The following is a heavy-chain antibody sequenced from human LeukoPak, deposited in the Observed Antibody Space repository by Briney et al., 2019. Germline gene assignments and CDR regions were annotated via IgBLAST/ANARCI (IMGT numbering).Heavy chain of an antibody. D-gene: IGHD3-9*01. CDR2: FDPEDGET. CDR1: GYTLTELS. J-gene: IGHJ4*02. V-gene: IGHV1-24*01. CDR3: ASGAGGDYDILTGYDLDY. Sequence: ASVKVSCKVSGYTLTELSMHWVRQAPGKGLEWMGGFDPEDGETIYAQKFQGRVTMTEDTSTDTAYMELSSLRSEDTAVYYCASGAGGDYDILTGYDLDYWGQGTLVTVSS.